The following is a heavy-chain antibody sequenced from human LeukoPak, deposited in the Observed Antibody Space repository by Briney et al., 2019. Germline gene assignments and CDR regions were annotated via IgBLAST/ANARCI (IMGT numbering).Heavy chain of an antibody. CDR2: TYYRSKWFN. D-gene: IGHD1-26*01. Sequence: SQTLSLTCAISGDSVSSNSAALNWIRQSPSRGLEWLVRTYYRSKWFNGYAVSVKSRITINQDTSKNQFSLHLNSVTPEDTAVYYCARSSGDLDYWGQGTLVTVSS. J-gene: IGHJ4*02. CDR1: GDSVSSNSAA. V-gene: IGHV6-1*01. CDR3: ARSSGDLDY.